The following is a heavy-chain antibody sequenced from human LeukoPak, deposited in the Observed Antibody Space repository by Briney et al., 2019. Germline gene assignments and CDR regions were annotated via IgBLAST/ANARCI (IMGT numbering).Heavy chain of an antibody. CDR1: GYTFTAYY. CDR2: VDPEDGES. Sequence: GASMKISCKASGYTFTAYYIHWVQQAPGKGLEWMGRVDPEDGESIYAGRFQGRVTMTADTSTNTAYMELSSPGSDDTAVYYCATAPRIFDLDSDNRFGDYWGQGTLVTVSS. CDR3: ATAPRIFDLDSDNRFGDY. D-gene: IGHD3/OR15-3a*01. J-gene: IGHJ4*02. V-gene: IGHV1-69-2*01.